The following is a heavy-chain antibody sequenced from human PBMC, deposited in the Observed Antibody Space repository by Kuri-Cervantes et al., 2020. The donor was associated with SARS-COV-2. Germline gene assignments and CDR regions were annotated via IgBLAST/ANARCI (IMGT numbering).Heavy chain of an antibody. V-gene: IGHV4-39*07. CDR2: IYYSGST. CDR3: ARGSWNYPFDY. D-gene: IGHD1-7*01. Sequence: GSLRLSCTVSGGSISSSSYYWGWIRQPPGKGLEWIGSIYYSGSTYYNPSLKSRVTISVDTSKNQFSLKLSSVTAADTAVYYCARGSWNYPFDYWGQGTLVTVSS. J-gene: IGHJ4*02. CDR1: GGSISSSSYY.